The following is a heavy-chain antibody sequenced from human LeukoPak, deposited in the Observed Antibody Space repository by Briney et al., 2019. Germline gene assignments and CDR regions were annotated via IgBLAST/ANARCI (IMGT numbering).Heavy chain of an antibody. Sequence: LSGGSLRLSCAASGFTFSSYWVSWVRQAPGKGLEWVANIKQDGSEKYYVDSVKGRFTISRDNAKNSLYLQMNSLRAEDTAVYYCAKFLPTHIVVANYYFGYWGQGTLVTVSS. CDR2: IKQDGSEK. CDR1: GFTFSSYW. V-gene: IGHV3-7*03. J-gene: IGHJ4*02. CDR3: AKFLPTHIVVANYYFGY. D-gene: IGHD2-21*01.